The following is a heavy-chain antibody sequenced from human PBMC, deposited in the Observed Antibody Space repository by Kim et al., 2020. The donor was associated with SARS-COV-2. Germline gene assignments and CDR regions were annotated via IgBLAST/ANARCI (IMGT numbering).Heavy chain of an antibody. Sequence: GGSLRLSCAASGFTFGSYWMSWVRQAPGKGLEWVANIKQDGSEKYYVDSVKGRFTISRDNAKNSLYLQMNSLRAEDTAVYYCAREEGWFDPWGQGTLVTV. CDR1: GFTFGSYW. CDR3: AREEGWFDP. CDR2: IKQDGSEK. J-gene: IGHJ5*02. V-gene: IGHV3-7*01.